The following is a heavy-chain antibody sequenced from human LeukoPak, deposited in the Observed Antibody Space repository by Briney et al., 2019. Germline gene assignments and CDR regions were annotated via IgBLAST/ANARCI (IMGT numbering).Heavy chain of an antibody. CDR1: GDSFNKFY. CDR2: VYYSGST. J-gene: IGHJ3*02. Sequence: PSETLSLTCNVSGDSFNKFYWTWIRQTPGKGLEWIGYVYYSGSTNYNPSLKSRVTISIDTSRNQFSLNLRSVTAADTAVYYCVRDKGHYGSGISYTTDAFDIWGQGTVVTVSS. CDR3: VRDKGHYGSGISYTTDAFDI. V-gene: IGHV4-59*01. D-gene: IGHD3-10*01.